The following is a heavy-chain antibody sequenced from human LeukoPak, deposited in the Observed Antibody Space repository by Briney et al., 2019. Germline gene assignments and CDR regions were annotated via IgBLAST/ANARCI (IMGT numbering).Heavy chain of an antibody. CDR2: ISYDGSNK. V-gene: IGHV3-30*18. CDR1: GFTFSSYG. Sequence: GGSLRLSCAASGFTFSSYGMHWVRQAPGKGLEWVAVISYDGSNKYYADSVKGRFTISRDNSKNTLYLQMNSLRAEDTAVYYCAKDRGFLECLAWGQGTLVTVSS. J-gene: IGHJ5*02. CDR3: AKDRGFLECLA. D-gene: IGHD3-3*01.